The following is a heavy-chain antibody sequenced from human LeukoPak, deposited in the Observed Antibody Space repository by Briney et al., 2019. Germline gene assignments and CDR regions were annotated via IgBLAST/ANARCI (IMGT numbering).Heavy chain of an antibody. J-gene: IGHJ3*02. Sequence: GASVKVSCKASGGTFSSYAISWVRQAPGQGLEWMGGIISIFGTANYAQKFQGRVTITADESTSTAYMELSSLRSEDTAVYYCARGYQQLVPSGAFDIWGQGTMVTVSS. D-gene: IGHD6-6*01. CDR1: GGTFSSYA. V-gene: IGHV1-69*01. CDR2: IISIFGTA. CDR3: ARGYQQLVPSGAFDI.